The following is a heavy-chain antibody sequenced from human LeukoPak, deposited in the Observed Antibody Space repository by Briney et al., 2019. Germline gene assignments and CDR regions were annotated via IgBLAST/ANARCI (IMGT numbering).Heavy chain of an antibody. V-gene: IGHV4-34*01. CDR2: INHSGIT. CDR1: GRSFSGYY. D-gene: IGHD3-10*01. Sequence: SETLSLTCAVYGRSFSGYYWTWIRQTPGKGLEWIGEINHSGITDYNPSLRSRVTISVDTSKNQFSLKLSSVTAADTAVYYCARSPGAFDIWGQGTMVTVSS. J-gene: IGHJ3*02. CDR3: ARSPGAFDI.